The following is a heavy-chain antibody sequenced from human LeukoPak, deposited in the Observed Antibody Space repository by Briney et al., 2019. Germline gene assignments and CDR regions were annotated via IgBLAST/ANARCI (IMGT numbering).Heavy chain of an antibody. Sequence: PGGPLRLPCAASGFTFSSYAMSWVRQAPGKGLEWVSAISGSGGSTYYADSVKGRFTISRDNSKNTLYLQMNSLRAEDTAVYYCAKDLEPDDILTGCGAFDYWGQGTLVTVSS. D-gene: IGHD3-9*01. CDR1: GFTFSSYA. J-gene: IGHJ4*02. V-gene: IGHV3-23*01. CDR2: ISGSGGST. CDR3: AKDLEPDDILTGCGAFDY.